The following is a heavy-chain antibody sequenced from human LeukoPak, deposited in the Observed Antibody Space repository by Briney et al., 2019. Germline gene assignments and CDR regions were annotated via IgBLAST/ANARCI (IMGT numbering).Heavy chain of an antibody. J-gene: IGHJ4*02. V-gene: IGHV3-23*01. CDR3: ARDDGPGPSGYYFDY. CDR1: GFTFSSYA. D-gene: IGHD1-26*01. CDR2: ISGSGGST. Sequence: PGGSLRLSCAASGFTFSSYAMSWVRQAPGKGLEWVSSISGSGGSTYHADSVKGRFTISRDNAKNSLYLQMNSLRAEDTAVYYCARDDGPGPSGYYFDYWGQGTLVTVSS.